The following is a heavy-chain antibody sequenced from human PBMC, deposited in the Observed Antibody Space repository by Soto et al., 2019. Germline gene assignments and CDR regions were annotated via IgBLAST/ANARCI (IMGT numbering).Heavy chain of an antibody. Sequence: ASVKVSCKASGYTFTGYYMHWVRQAPGQGPEWMGWINPNSGGTNYAQKFQGRVTMTRDTSISTAYMELSRLRSDDTAVYYCARVLITGTTSGTPPFDPWGQGTLVTVSS. V-gene: IGHV1-2*02. J-gene: IGHJ5*02. CDR1: GYTFTGYY. CDR2: INPNSGGT. CDR3: ARVLITGTTSGTPPFDP. D-gene: IGHD1-7*01.